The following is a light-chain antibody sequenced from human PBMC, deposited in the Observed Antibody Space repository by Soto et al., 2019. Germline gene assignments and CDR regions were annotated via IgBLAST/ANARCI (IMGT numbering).Light chain of an antibody. CDR3: QQRSNWPPEIT. CDR2: GAS. V-gene: IGKV3D-20*02. CDR1: QSVSSSY. J-gene: IGKJ5*01. Sequence: EIVLTQSPGTLSLSPGERATLSCRASQSVSSSYLAWYQQKPGQAPRLLISGASTRVTGIPARFSGSGSGTDFTLTISSLEPEDFAVYYCQQRSNWPPEITFGQGTRLEIK.